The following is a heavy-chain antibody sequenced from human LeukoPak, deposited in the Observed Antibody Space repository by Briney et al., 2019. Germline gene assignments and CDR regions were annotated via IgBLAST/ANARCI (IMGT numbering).Heavy chain of an antibody. V-gene: IGHV4-39*01. CDR3: ASDYDFWSGYGY. CDR1: GGSISSSSYY. Sequence: SETLSLTCTVSGGSISSSSYYWGWIRQPPGKGLEWIGSIYYSGSTYYNPSLKSRVTISVDTSKNQFSLKLSSVTAADTAVYYCASDYDFWSGYGYWGQGTLVTVSS. CDR2: IYYSGST. J-gene: IGHJ4*02. D-gene: IGHD3-3*01.